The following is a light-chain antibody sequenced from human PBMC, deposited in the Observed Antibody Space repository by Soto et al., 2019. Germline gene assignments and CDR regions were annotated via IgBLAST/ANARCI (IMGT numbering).Light chain of an antibody. CDR2: AAS. Sequence: DIQMTQSPSSLSASVGDRVTITCRASQNIDNYLNWYQQKPGEAPKLLISAASNLQTGVPSRFSGSRSGTDFSLTISDLQPEDFATYFCQQSYTIPLIFGGGTKVDIK. J-gene: IGKJ4*01. CDR3: QQSYTIPLI. V-gene: IGKV1-39*01. CDR1: QNIDNY.